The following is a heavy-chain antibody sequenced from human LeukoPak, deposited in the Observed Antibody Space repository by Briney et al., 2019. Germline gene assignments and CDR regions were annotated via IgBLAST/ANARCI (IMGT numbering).Heavy chain of an antibody. CDR1: GFTFTNYG. CDR3: AGGYYYGSGSPDY. Sequence: GGSLRLSCAASGFTFTNYGMHWVRQAPGKGLEWVAFIRYDGSTEYYADSVKGRFTISRDNSKNTLYLRMSALRAQDTAVYYCAGGYYYGSGSPDYWGQGTLVTVSS. V-gene: IGHV3-30*02. D-gene: IGHD3-10*01. CDR2: IRYDGSTE. J-gene: IGHJ4*02.